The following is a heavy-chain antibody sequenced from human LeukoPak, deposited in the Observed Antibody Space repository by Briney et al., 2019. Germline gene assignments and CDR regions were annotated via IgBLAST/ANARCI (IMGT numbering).Heavy chain of an antibody. CDR2: IYYSGST. V-gene: IGHV4-39*01. CDR3: ERRDWNYVDVDY. Sequence: SEILSLTCTVSHRSISSSNYYWGWIRQPPGKGREWSGSIYYSGSTYYNPSLKSRVTISGDTYKYQFSLKLKSESRGGSAVNYCERRDWNYVDVDYWCQGTLVTVSS. CDR1: HRSISSSNYY. D-gene: IGHD1-7*01. J-gene: IGHJ4*02.